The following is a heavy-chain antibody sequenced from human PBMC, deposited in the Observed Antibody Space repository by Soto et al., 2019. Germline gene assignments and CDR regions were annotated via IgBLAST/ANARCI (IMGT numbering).Heavy chain of an antibody. CDR2: IDPSDSYT. J-gene: IGHJ2*01. CDR3: ARPPRGYCTSGVCYSHWFFDL. CDR1: GYSFTSYW. Sequence: GESLKISCKGSGYSFTSYWISWVRQMPGKGLEWMGRIDPSDSYTNYSPSFQGHVTISADKSISTAYLQWSSLKASDTAMYYCARPPRGYCTSGVCYSHWFFDLWGRGTLVIVSS. V-gene: IGHV5-10-1*01. D-gene: IGHD2-8*01.